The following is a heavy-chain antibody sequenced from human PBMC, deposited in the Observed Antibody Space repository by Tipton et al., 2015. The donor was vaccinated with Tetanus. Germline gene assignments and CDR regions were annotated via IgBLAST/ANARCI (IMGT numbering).Heavy chain of an antibody. Sequence: TLSLTCTVSGGSISSYYWSWIRQPPGKGLEWIGYIYYSGSTNYNPSLKSRVTISVDTSKNQLSLRLNSVTSADTAVYYCARTSGYMYSDCWGQGTLVTVSS. CDR2: IYYSGST. CDR1: GGSISSYY. V-gene: IGHV4-59*01. J-gene: IGHJ4*02. D-gene: IGHD3-3*01. CDR3: ARTSGYMYSDC.